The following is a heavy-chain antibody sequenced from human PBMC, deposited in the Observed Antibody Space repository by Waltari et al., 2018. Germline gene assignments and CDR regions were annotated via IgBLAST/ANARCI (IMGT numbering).Heavy chain of an antibody. CDR2: VIPIFRTP. CDR1: GGTFGTYG. Sequence: QVQLVQSGAEVKQPGASVKVSCKASGGTFGTYGITWVRQAPGQGLEWMGGVIPIFRTPNYAPKFQGRVTVSADPSTSTAYLEVRRLISEDTAVYYCAKREIGYAFDIWGHGTMVTVSS. J-gene: IGHJ3*02. V-gene: IGHV1-69*12. CDR3: AKREIGYAFDI. D-gene: IGHD1-26*01.